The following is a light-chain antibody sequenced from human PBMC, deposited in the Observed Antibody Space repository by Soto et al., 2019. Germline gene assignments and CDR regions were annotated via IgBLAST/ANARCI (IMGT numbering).Light chain of an antibody. CDR1: QSVSRY. Sequence: VLTQSPGTLSLSPGERATLSCRASQSVSRYLVWYQHKPGQAPSLLIYGASSRPSGIPDRFSGSGSGTDFTVTINRLGREDSGLYYCQQFDTSPYTFGQGTKLEIK. J-gene: IGKJ2*01. CDR3: QQFDTSPYT. CDR2: GAS. V-gene: IGKV3-20*01.